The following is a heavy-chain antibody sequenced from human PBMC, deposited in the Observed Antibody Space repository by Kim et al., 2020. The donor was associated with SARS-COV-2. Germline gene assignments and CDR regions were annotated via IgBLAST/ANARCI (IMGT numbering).Heavy chain of an antibody. CDR1: GFAVYRFA. Sequence: GGSLRLSCAASGFAVYRFAMNWVRQAPGKGLEWISAITNNNGKTYYQYSVKGRFTISRDESKNIVYLHMSSLRVEDTAVYYCEKDHPSPGWPTFGDWGQG. CDR2: ITNNNGKT. D-gene: IGHD3-3*01. V-gene: IGHV3-23*01. CDR3: EKDHPSPGWPTFGD. J-gene: IGHJ1*01.